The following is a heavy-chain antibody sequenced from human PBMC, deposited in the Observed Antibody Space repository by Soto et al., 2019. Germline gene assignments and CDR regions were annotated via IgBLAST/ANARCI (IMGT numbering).Heavy chain of an antibody. J-gene: IGHJ5*02. CDR3: ARQPHIGGDVYYFDP. CDR1: GYSFTSYW. CDR2: IYPFDSDS. D-gene: IGHD2-8*01. Sequence: GDSLKISCKTSGYSFTSYWIGWVRQSPGKGLEWMGVIYPFDSDSRYSPSFQGHVTISADKSITTTYLRLISLEAADTALYFCARQPHIGGDVYYFDPWGLGTLVTVSS. V-gene: IGHV5-51*01.